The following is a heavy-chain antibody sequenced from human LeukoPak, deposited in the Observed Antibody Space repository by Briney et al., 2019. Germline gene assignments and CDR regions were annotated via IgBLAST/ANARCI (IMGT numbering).Heavy chain of an antibody. Sequence: PSETLSLTCTVSGGSISSYYWSWIRQPPGKGLEWIGYFYYSGSTNYNPSLKSRVTISVDTSKNQFSLKLSSVTAADTAVYYCAREGYCTNGVCHAGYYFDYWGQGTLVTVSS. CDR1: GGSISSYY. D-gene: IGHD2-8*01. CDR2: FYYSGST. CDR3: AREGYCTNGVCHAGYYFDY. J-gene: IGHJ4*02. V-gene: IGHV4-59*01.